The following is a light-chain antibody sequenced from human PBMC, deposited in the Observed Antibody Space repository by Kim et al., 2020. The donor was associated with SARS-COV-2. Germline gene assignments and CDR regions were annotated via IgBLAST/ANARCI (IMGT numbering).Light chain of an antibody. J-gene: IGLJ2*01. V-gene: IGLV6-57*03. CDR1: SGSIDDNY. CDR2: EDD. Sequence: GETVTIPGTRSSGSIDDNYVQWYQQRPGGVPTTVIYEDDQRPSGVSDRFSGSIDNSSNSASLTISGLRTEDEADYYCQSYNRDNVIFGGGTQLTVL. CDR3: QSYNRDNVI.